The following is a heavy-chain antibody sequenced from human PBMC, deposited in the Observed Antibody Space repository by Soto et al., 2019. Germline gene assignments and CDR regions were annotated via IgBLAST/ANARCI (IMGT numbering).Heavy chain of an antibody. V-gene: IGHV4-59*06. CDR1: GGSISSYY. J-gene: IGHJ5*02. CDR2: IYYSGST. CDR3: ACGYCSSTSCRYNWFDP. D-gene: IGHD2-2*03. Sequence: PSETLSLTCTGSGGSISSYYWSWIRQPPGKGLELIGYIYYSGSTYYNPSLKSRVTISVDTSKNQFSLKLSSVTAADTAVYSCACGYCSSTSCRYNWFDPWGQGTLVTVSS.